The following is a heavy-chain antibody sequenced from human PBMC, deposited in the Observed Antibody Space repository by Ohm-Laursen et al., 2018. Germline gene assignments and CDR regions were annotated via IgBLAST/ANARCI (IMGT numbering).Heavy chain of an antibody. J-gene: IGHJ6*02. D-gene: IGHD6-6*01. CDR3: ARDSSRRAREGGMDV. CDR2: ISETGSHI. V-gene: IGHV3-21*01. Sequence: SLRLSCAASGFTSSIYAMNWVRQAPGKGLEWISYISETGSHIYDADSMRGRFTVARDNAKNLLYLQLNSLRVEDTAVYYCARDSSRRAREGGMDVWGQGTMVTVSS. CDR1: GFTSSIYA.